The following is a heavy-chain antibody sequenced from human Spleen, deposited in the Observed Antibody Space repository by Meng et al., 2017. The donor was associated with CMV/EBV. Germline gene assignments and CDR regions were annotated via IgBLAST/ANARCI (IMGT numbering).Heavy chain of an antibody. CDR1: GYTFTDYY. CDR2: INPNSGGT. V-gene: IGHV1-2*02. D-gene: IGHD2-2*02. Sequence: ASVKVSCKASGYTFTDYYIHWIRQAPGQGLEWMGWINPNSGGTNYAQKFQGRVTMTRDTSISTAYMDLSRLTSDDTAMYYCVREGYYCRSTNCYKSFDYWGQGTLVTVSS. CDR3: VREGYYCRSTNCYKSFDY. J-gene: IGHJ4*02.